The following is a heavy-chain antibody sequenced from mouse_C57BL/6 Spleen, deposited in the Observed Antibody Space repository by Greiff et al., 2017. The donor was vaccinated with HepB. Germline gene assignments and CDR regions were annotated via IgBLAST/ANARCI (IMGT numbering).Heavy chain of an antibody. V-gene: IGHV10-1*01. CDR3: VRQGDGYPLFDY. CDR2: IRSKSNNYAT. CDR1: GFSFNTYA. J-gene: IGHJ2*01. Sequence: EVQLQESGGGLVQPKGSLKLSCAASGFSFNTYAMNWVRQAPGKGLEWVARIRSKSNNYATYYADSVKDRFTISRDDSESMLYLQMNNLKTEDTAMYYCVRQGDGYPLFDYWGQGTTLTVSS. D-gene: IGHD2-3*01.